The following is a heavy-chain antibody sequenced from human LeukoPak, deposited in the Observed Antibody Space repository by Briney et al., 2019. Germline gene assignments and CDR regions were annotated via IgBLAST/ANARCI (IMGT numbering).Heavy chain of an antibody. CDR1: GFMFSSYW. D-gene: IGHD6-13*01. Sequence: GGSLRLSCAASGFMFSSYWMTWVRQAPGKGPEWVANIKPDGSETYYLDSVKGRYTISRDNTKNLLFLQMNSLRGEDVAVYYCGGFGYEAAVDLWGQGTLVTVSS. J-gene: IGHJ4*02. V-gene: IGHV3-7*01. CDR3: GGFGYEAAVDL. CDR2: IKPDGSET.